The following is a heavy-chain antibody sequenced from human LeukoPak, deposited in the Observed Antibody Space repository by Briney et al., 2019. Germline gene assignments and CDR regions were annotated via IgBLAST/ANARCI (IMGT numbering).Heavy chain of an antibody. D-gene: IGHD2-2*01. V-gene: IGHV3-23*01. J-gene: IGHJ4*02. Sequence: TGGSLRLSCAASGFTFSSYAMSWVRQAPRKGLEWVSAISGSGGSTYYADSVKGRFTISRDNSKNTLYLQMNSLRAEDTAVYYCATRSSTSGTRAGWGQGTLVTVSS. CDR2: ISGSGGST. CDR1: GFTFSSYA. CDR3: ATRSSTSGTRAG.